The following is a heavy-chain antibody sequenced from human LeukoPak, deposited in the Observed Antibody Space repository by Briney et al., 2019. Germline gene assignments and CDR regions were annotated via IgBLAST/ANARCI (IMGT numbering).Heavy chain of an antibody. Sequence: SETLSLTCTVSGYSISSGYYWGWIRQPPGKGLEWIGSIYHSGSTYYNPSLMSRVTISVDTSKNQFSLKLSSVTAADTAVYYCARYCSSTSCYRTFDYWGQGTLVTVSS. D-gene: IGHD2-2*01. CDR2: IYHSGST. J-gene: IGHJ4*02. CDR3: ARYCSSTSCYRTFDY. CDR1: GYSISSGYY. V-gene: IGHV4-38-2*02.